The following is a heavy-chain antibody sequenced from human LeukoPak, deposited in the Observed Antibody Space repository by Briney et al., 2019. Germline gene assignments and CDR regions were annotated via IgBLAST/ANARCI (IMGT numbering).Heavy chain of an antibody. J-gene: IGHJ3*02. CDR3: ARDSRWRGSGSYYKVKTGDAFDI. V-gene: IGHV1-46*01. CDR2: INPSAGST. CDR1: GYTFTSYY. D-gene: IGHD3-10*01. Sequence: ASVKVSCKASGYTFTSYYMHWVRQAPGQGLEWMGIINPSAGSTTYAQKFQGRVTMTRDTSTSTVYMELSSLRSDDTAVYYCARDSRWRGSGSYYKVKTGDAFDIWGQGTMVTVSS.